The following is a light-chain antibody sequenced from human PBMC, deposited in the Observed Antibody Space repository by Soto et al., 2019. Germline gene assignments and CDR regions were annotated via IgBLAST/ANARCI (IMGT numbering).Light chain of an antibody. J-gene: IGLJ2*01. CDR1: SSNIGAGYD. V-gene: IGLV1-40*01. CDR2: GNS. CDR3: QSYASSLSGYVV. Sequence: QSVLTQPPSMSGAPGQRVTISCTGSSSNIGAGYDVHWYQQLPRTAPKLLIYGNSNRPSGVPDRFSGSKSGTSASLAITGLQAEDEADYYCQSYASSLSGYVVFGGGTKLTVL.